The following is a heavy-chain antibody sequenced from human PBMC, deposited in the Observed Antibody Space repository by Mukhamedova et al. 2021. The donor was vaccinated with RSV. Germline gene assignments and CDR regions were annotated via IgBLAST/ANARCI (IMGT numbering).Heavy chain of an antibody. CDR2: VWTDGRTK. V-gene: IGHV3-33*01. Sequence: VRQAPGKGLEWVAVVWTDGRTKIYADSVKGRFTICRDNSKSTLYLQMNNVRVEDTAVYYCARDGGSGAALDAWGQGALVTVSS. J-gene: IGHJ5*02. D-gene: IGHD7-27*01. CDR3: ARDGGSGAALDA.